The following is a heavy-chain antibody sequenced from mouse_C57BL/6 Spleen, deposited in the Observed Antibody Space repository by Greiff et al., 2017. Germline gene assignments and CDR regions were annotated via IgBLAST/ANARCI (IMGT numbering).Heavy chain of an antibody. CDR3: ARTDDYGSSSAWFAY. V-gene: IGHV1-59*01. CDR1: GYTFTSYW. Sequence: QVQLQQPGAELVRPGTSVKLSCKASGYTFTSYWMHWVKQRPGQGLEWIGVIDPSDSYTNYNHKFKGKATLTIDTSSSTAYMQLSSLTSEDSAVYYCARTDDYGSSSAWFAYWGQGTLVTVSA. J-gene: IGHJ3*01. D-gene: IGHD1-1*01. CDR2: IDPSDSYT.